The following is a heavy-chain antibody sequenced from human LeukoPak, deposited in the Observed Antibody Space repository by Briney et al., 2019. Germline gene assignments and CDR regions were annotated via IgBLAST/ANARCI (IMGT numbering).Heavy chain of an antibody. CDR2: INHSGST. Sequence: SETLSLTCAVYGGSFSGYYWSWIRQPPGKGLEWIGEINHSGSTNYNPSLKSRVTISVDTSKNQFSLKLSSVTAADTAVYYCARGDSSGCYAPFDYWGQGTLVTVSS. CDR3: ARGDSSGCYAPFDY. CDR1: GGSFSGYY. J-gene: IGHJ4*02. D-gene: IGHD3-22*01. V-gene: IGHV4-34*01.